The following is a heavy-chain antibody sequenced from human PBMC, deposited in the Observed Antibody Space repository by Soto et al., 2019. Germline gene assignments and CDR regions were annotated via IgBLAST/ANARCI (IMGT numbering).Heavy chain of an antibody. CDR3: ARHDNMTLGLNYFDF. CDR2: MHHSGSR. D-gene: IGHD1-1*01. Sequence: QVQLQESGPGLVKPSGTLSLTCSVSGDSISSDKWWSWVRQPPGKGLEWIGGMHHSGSRHYKPSLRGRLTISVDKSRNHFSLQLTSVTAADTALYFCARHDNMTLGLNYFDFWSQGTLVTVSS. J-gene: IGHJ4*02. CDR1: GDSISSDKW. V-gene: IGHV4-4*02.